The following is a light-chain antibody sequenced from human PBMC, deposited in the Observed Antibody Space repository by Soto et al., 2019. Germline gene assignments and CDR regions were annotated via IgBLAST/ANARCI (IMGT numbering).Light chain of an antibody. V-gene: IGKV1-8*01. CDR2: AAS. CDR1: QGISSY. Sequence: IQITQSPATLSLSLLDIVTITCRASQGISSYLAWYQQKPGKAPKLLIYAASTLQSGVPSRFSGSGSGTDFTLTISCLQSEDFATYYCQQYYSYPPITFGQGTRLEIK. J-gene: IGKJ5*01. CDR3: QQYYSYPPIT.